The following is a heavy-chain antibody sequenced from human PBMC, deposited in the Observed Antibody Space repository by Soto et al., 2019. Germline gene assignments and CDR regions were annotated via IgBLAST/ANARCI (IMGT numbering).Heavy chain of an antibody. J-gene: IGHJ5*02. D-gene: IGHD2-2*01. CDR1: GGTFSSYA. V-gene: IGHV1-69*01. CDR2: IIPIFGTA. Sequence: QVQLVQSGAEVKKPGSSVKVSCKASGGTFSSYAISWVRQAPGQGLEWMGGIIPIFGTANYAQKFQGRVTITADESTSTAYMELSSLRSEDTAVYYGARGVGDIVVVPAAIWFDPWGQGTLVTVSS. CDR3: ARGVGDIVVVPAAIWFDP.